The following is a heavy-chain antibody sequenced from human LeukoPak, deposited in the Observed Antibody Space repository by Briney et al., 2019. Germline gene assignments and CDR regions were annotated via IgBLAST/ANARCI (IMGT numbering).Heavy chain of an antibody. CDR3: ARGSYSSSWSMGWFDP. CDR2: ISSSSSYI. Sequence: GGSLRLSCAASGFTFSSDSMNWVRQAPGKGLEWVSSISSSSSYIYYADSVKGRFTISRDNAKNSLYLQMNSLRAEDTAVYYCARGSYSSSWSMGWFDPWGQGTLVTVSS. J-gene: IGHJ5*02. D-gene: IGHD6-13*01. V-gene: IGHV3-21*01. CDR1: GFTFSSDS.